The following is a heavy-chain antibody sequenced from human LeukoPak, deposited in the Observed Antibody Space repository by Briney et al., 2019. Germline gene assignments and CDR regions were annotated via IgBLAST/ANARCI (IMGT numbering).Heavy chain of an antibody. J-gene: IGHJ3*02. CDR3: AKDLRDSSGWFDAFDI. V-gene: IGHV3-23*01. Sequence: PGGSLRLSCAASGFTFGSYAMSWVRQAPGKGLEWVSAISGSGGSTYYADSVKGRFTISRDNSKNTLYLQMNSLRAEDTAVYYCAKDLRDSSGWFDAFDIWGQGTMVTVSS. CDR2: ISGSGGST. CDR1: GFTFGSYA. D-gene: IGHD6-19*01.